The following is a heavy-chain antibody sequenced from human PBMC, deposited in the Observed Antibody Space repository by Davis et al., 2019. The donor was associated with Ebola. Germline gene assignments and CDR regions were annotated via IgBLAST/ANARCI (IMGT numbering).Heavy chain of an antibody. Sequence: GGSLRLSCAASGFTFSDYYMSWIRQAPGKGLKWVSYISSSGSTIYYADSVKGRFTISRDNAKNSLYLQMNSLRAEDTAVYYCARWFRGSRVYYGMDVWGQGTTVTVSS. J-gene: IGHJ6*02. CDR3: ARWFRGSRVYYGMDV. CDR2: ISSSGSTI. CDR1: GFTFSDYY. D-gene: IGHD3-10*01. V-gene: IGHV3-11*01.